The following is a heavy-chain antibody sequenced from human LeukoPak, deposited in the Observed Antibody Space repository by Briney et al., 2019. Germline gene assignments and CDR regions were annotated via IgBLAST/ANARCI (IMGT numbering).Heavy chain of an antibody. J-gene: IGHJ4*02. V-gene: IGHV3-74*01. CDR2: INSDGSST. Sequence: GGSLRLSCAASGFTFSSYWMHWVRQAPGKGLVWVSRINSDGSSTSYADSVKGRFTTSRDNAKNTLYLQMNSLRAEDTAVYYCARGLVFCASCHGFNYWGQGTLVTVSS. CDR1: GFTFSSYW. D-gene: IGHD2-2*01. CDR3: ARGLVFCASCHGFNY.